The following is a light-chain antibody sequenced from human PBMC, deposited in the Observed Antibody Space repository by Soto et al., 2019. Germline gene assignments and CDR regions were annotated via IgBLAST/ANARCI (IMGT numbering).Light chain of an antibody. V-gene: IGLV2-8*01. Sequence: QSALTQPPSASGSPGQSVAISCTGTSSDVGGYNYVSWYQQHPGKAPKLMIYEVNKRPSGVPARFSGSKSGNTASLTVSGLQAEDEADDSCSSYAGSSNVFGTGTKVTVL. J-gene: IGLJ1*01. CDR2: EVN. CDR1: SSDVGGYNY. CDR3: SSYAGSSNV.